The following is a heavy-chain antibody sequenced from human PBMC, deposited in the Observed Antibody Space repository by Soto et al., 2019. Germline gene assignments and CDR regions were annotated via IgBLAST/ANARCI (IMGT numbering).Heavy chain of an antibody. Sequence: GGSLRLSCVVSGFTFSSAWLHWVRQAPGKGLEWVGRIKSKTSGETTDYAAPVKGRFTISRDDSKNTVFLQMNSLKSEDTAVYYCTADYSGGTYPIDYWGQGILGTVSS. D-gene: IGHD1-26*01. CDR2: IKSKTSGETT. J-gene: IGHJ4*02. CDR1: GFTFSSAW. CDR3: TADYSGGTYPIDY. V-gene: IGHV3-15*07.